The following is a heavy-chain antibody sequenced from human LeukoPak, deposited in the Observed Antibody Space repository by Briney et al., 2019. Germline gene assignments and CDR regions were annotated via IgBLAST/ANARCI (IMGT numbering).Heavy chain of an antibody. CDR1: GFTFSNYW. D-gene: IGHD3-10*01. Sequence: GGSLRLSCVASGFTFSNYWMNWVRQAPGKGLEWMANIKQDGSERYYVGSVKGRFTISRDIANNSLYLQMSSLRAEDTAVYYCARGYFYGSGSNWFDPWGQGTLVTVSS. V-gene: IGHV3-7*01. J-gene: IGHJ5*02. CDR3: ARGYFYGSGSNWFDP. CDR2: IKQDGSER.